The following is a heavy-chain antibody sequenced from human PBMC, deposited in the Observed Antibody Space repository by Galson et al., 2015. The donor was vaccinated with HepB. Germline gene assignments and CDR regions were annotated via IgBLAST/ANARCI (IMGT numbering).Heavy chain of an antibody. J-gene: IGHJ4*02. CDR1: GFTFSSNS. CDR2: ISSSSSYI. V-gene: IGHV3-21*01. D-gene: IGHD3-16*02. CDR3: ARETVTDRPSFDY. Sequence: SLRLSCAASGFTFSSNSMNWVRQAPGKGLEWVSSISSSSSYIYYADSVKGRFTISRDNAKNSLYLQMGSLRAEDTAVYYCARETVTDRPSFDYWGQGTLVTVSS.